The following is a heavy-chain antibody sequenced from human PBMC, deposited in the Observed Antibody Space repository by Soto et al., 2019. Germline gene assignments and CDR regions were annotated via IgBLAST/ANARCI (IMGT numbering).Heavy chain of an antibody. V-gene: IGHV1-69*06. CDR1: GGTLSSYP. D-gene: IGHD2-2*01. CDR3: ARNRAQLPVRHYYGIGV. J-gene: IGHJ6*02. CDR2: IRPITGTA. Sequence: SVPVSCKGCGGTLSSYPISWVRQPPGQGLGWMGGIRPITGTANYAQKFQGRVTITADKSTSTAYMELSSLRPEDTAVYYCARNRAQLPVRHYYGIGVWGQGTSVTVSS.